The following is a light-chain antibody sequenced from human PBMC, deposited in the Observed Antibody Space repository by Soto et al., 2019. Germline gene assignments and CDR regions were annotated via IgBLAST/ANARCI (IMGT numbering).Light chain of an antibody. CDR2: ASS. Sequence: VMTQSPAKLSVSPGEGVTLFCRASQTVATNLAWYQLKPGQAPRLLIYASSTRATGIPATFSGSGSGTQFSLAISSLQSEDSAVYCCQQYYQWGLSFGGGTKVEI. V-gene: IGKV3D-15*01. CDR1: QTVATN. J-gene: IGKJ4*01. CDR3: QQYYQWGLS.